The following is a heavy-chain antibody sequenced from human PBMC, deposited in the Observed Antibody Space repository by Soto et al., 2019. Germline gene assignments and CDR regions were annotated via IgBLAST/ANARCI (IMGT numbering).Heavy chain of an antibody. CDR1: DDSINSDKYY. Sequence: PSETLSLTCSVSDDSINSDKYYWGWIRQPPGKGLEWIGSIYYRGNTYYNPSLQTRVNISLDKSKSQFSLKLNSVTAADSAVYFCARLEGLATISYYFDFWGQGALVTVSS. V-gene: IGHV4-39*01. D-gene: IGHD3-9*01. CDR3: ARLEGLATISYYFDF. CDR2: IYYRGNT. J-gene: IGHJ4*02.